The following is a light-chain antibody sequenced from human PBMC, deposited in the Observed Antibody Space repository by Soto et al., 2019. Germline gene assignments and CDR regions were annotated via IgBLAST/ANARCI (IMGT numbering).Light chain of an antibody. J-gene: IGKJ4*01. CDR1: KSVLYSSNNKNY. V-gene: IGKV4-1*01. Sequence: DIVLTQSPDSLAVSLGERATINCKSSKSVLYSSNNKNYLAWYRQKPGQPPKLLIYWASTRESGVPDRFSGSGSGTDFTLTISNLHAEDVAVYYCQQYYSTPLTFGGGTKVEIK. CDR2: WAS. CDR3: QQYYSTPLT.